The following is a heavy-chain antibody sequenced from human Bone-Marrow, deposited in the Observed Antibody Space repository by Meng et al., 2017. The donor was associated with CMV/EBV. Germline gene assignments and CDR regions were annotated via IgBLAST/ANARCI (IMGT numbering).Heavy chain of an antibody. CDR2: IRYDGSNK. J-gene: IGHJ6*02. Sequence: GESLKISCAASGFTFSSYGMHWVRQAPGKGLEWVAFIRYDGSNKYYADSVKGRFTISRDSSKNTLYLQMNSLRVEDTAIYYCAKDSRPAAPPHYYFYYGMDVWGQGTTVTVSS. CDR1: GFTFSSYG. D-gene: IGHD2-2*01. CDR3: AKDSRPAAPPHYYFYYGMDV. V-gene: IGHV3-30*02.